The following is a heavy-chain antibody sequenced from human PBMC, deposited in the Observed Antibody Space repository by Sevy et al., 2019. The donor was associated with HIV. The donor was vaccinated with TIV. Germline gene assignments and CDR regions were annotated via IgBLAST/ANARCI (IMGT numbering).Heavy chain of an antibody. V-gene: IGHV3-33*01. Sequence: GGSLRLSCAASGFTFSSYGMHWVRQAPGKGLEWMAVIWYDGSNKYYADSVKGRFTISRDNSKNTLYLQMNSLSAEDTAVYYCAREGSRDAFDSWGQGTMVIVSS. D-gene: IGHD1-26*01. CDR3: AREGSRDAFDS. CDR1: GFTFSSYG. CDR2: IWYDGSNK. J-gene: IGHJ3*02.